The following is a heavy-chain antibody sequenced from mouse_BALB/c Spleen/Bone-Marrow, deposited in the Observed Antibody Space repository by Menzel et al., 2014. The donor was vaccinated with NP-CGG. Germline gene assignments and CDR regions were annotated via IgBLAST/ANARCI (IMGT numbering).Heavy chain of an antibody. CDR2: INPSSDYT. CDR3: AREGLRAWFVY. CDR1: GYTFTSYT. J-gene: IGHJ3*01. D-gene: IGHD2-4*01. Sequence: VQLVESGAELARPGASVTMSCKASGYTFTSYTIHWVKQRPGQGLEWIGYINPSSDYTNYNQKFKDKATLTADKSSSTAYMQLSSLTSEDSAVYYCAREGLRAWFVYWGQGTLVTVSA. V-gene: IGHV1-4*01.